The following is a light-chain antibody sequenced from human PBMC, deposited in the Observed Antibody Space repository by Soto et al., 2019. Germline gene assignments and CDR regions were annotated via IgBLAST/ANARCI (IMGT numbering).Light chain of an antibody. CDR3: SSYTSSSTGV. Sequence: QSVLAQPASVSGSPGQSITISCTGTSSDVGGYNYVSWYQQHPGKAPKLMIYEVNYRPSGVSNRFSCSKSGNTASLTISGLQAEDEADYYCSSYTSSSTGVFGTGTKVTVL. V-gene: IGLV2-14*01. J-gene: IGLJ1*01. CDR2: EVN. CDR1: SSDVGGYNY.